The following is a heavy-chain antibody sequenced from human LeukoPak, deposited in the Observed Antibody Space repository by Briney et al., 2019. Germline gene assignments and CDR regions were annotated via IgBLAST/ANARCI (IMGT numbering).Heavy chain of an antibody. D-gene: IGHD3-22*01. Sequence: ASVKVSCKASGYTFTGYYMHWVRQAPGQGLEWMGRINPNSGGTNYAQKFQGRVTMTRDTSISTAYMELSRLRSDDTAVYYCAGAEIYYDSSGYYFYWGQGTLVTVSS. V-gene: IGHV1-2*06. CDR3: AGAEIYYDSSGYYFY. J-gene: IGHJ4*02. CDR2: INPNSGGT. CDR1: GYTFTGYY.